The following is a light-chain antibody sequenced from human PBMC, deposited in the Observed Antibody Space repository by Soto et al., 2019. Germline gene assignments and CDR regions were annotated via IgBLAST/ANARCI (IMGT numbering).Light chain of an antibody. CDR2: GAS. CDR1: QSVSSY. CDR3: QQYYNWPVT. V-gene: IGKV3-15*01. J-gene: IGKJ5*01. Sequence: EIVLRQSPGTLSLSPGERATLSCRASQSVSSYLAWYQQKPGQAPRLLISGASNGATGIPPKFSGSGSGTEFTLTVDSLQSDDIAVYYCQQYYNWPVTFGGGTRLEIK.